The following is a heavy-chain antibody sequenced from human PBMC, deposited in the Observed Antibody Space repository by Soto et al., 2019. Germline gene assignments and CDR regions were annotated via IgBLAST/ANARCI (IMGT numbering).Heavy chain of an antibody. CDR1: GGSISSGGYY. V-gene: IGHV4-31*03. CDR3: ARVRYCSGGSGYPRFDP. J-gene: IGHJ5*02. Sequence: QVQLQESGPGLVKPSQTLSLTCTVSGGSISSGGYYWSWIRQHPGKGLEWIGYIYYSGSNYYNPDLRSRVTISVDASKNQFSLKLSSVTAADTAVYYCARVRYCSGGSGYPRFDPWGQGTVVTFSS. D-gene: IGHD2-15*01. CDR2: IYYSGSN.